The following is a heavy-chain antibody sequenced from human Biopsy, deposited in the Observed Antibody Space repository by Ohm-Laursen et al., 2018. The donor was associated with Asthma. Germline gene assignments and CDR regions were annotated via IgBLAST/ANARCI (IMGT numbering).Heavy chain of an antibody. CDR2: IHYTGST. CDR1: GASVSIGSFY. CDR3: ARARRYCNRDCHGWNFDL. J-gene: IGHJ4*02. V-gene: IGHV4-31*03. D-gene: IGHD2/OR15-2a*01. Sequence: TLSLTCFVSGASVSIGSFYWTWIRHYPGKGLEWIGYIHYTGSTHYKSSLKSRVSVSIDTSKNQSSLNVTSVTAADTAVYFCARARRYCNRDCHGWNFDLWGQGTPVTVSS.